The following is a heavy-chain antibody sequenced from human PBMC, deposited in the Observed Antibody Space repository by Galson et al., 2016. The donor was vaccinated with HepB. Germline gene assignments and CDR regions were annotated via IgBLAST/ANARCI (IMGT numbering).Heavy chain of an antibody. J-gene: IGHJ5*01. CDR3: ARVNTEVDIVGTEHNWFDS. V-gene: IGHV4-4*02. Sequence: SETLSLTCAVSGGSISTTNWWSWVRQPPGKGLEWIGEIYHGGNTNYNPPLPSLKSRVTMSVDKSKNQFSLKVTSVTAADTAVYYCARVNTEVDIVGTEHNWFDSWGQGTLVTVSS. CDR2: IYHGGNT. CDR1: GGSISTTNW. D-gene: IGHD1-26*01.